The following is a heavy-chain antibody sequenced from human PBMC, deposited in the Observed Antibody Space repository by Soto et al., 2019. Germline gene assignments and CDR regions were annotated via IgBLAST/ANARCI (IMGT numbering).Heavy chain of an antibody. CDR3: AKKCRGSCPFDY. CDR1: GFTFSTNYG. Sequence: GSLRLSCVASGFTFSTNYGLAWVRQARGKGLEWVSSISGSGDGIAYADSVKGRFTISTDSSKNTLYLQMNNLRAEDTAVYFCAKKCRGSCPFDYWGQGTLVTVSS. D-gene: IGHD1-26*01. V-gene: IGHV3-23*01. J-gene: IGHJ4*02. CDR2: ISGSGDGI.